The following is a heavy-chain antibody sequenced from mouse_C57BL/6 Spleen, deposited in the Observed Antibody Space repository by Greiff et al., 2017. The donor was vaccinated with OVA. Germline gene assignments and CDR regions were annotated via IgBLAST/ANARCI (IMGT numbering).Heavy chain of an antibody. CDR2: IYPGDGDT. J-gene: IGHJ2*01. CDR3: ASSYSNYLDY. CDR1: GYAFSSSW. Sequence: QVQLQQSGPELVKPGASVKISCKASGYAFSSSWMNWVKQRPGKGLEWIGRIYPGDGDTNYNGKFKGKATLTADKSSSTAYMQLSSLTSEDSAVYFCASSYSNYLDYWGQGTTLTVSS. V-gene: IGHV1-82*01. D-gene: IGHD2-5*01.